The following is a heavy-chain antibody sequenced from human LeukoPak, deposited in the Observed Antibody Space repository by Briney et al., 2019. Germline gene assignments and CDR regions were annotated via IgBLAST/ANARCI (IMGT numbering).Heavy chain of an antibody. CDR2: IYYSGST. V-gene: IGHV4-59*01. CDR3: ARAKTKILLYY. Sequence: SETLSLTCTVSGGSISSYYWSWIRQPPGKGLDWIGYIYYSGSTNYNPSLKSRVTISVDTSKNQFSLKLSSVTSAGTGVYFCARAKTKILLYYWGQGNLGTVSP. D-gene: IGHD2/OR15-2a*01. CDR1: GGSISSYY. J-gene: IGHJ4*02.